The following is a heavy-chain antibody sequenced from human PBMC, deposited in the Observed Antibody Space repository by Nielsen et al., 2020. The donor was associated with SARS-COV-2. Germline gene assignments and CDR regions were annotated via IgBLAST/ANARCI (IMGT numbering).Heavy chain of an antibody. CDR2: IIPIFGTA. Sequence: SVKVSCKASGGTFSSYAISWVRQAPGQGLEWMGGIIPIFGTANYAQKFQGRVTITADESTSTAYMELSSLRSEDTAVYYCAREDIVVVPAAGGNAFDIWGQGTMVTVSS. CDR1: GGTFSSYA. CDR3: AREDIVVVPAAGGNAFDI. V-gene: IGHV1-69*13. J-gene: IGHJ3*02. D-gene: IGHD2-2*01.